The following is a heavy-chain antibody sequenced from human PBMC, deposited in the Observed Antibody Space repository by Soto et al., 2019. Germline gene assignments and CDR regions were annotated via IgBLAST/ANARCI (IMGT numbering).Heavy chain of an antibody. D-gene: IGHD3-10*01. CDR1: GGSFSGYY. CDR3: ARGRAGGSGSLPGNNWFDP. V-gene: IGHV4-34*01. J-gene: IGHJ5*02. Sequence: KASETLSLTCAVYGGSFSGYYWSWIRQPPGKGLEWIGEINHSGSTNYNPSLKSRVTISVDTSKNQFSLKLSSVTAADTAVYYCARGRAGGSGSLPGNNWFDPWGQGTLVTVSS. CDR2: INHSGST.